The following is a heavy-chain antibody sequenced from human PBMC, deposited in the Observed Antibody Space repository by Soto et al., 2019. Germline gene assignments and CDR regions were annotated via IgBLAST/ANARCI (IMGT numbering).Heavy chain of an antibody. CDR1: GGSFSGYY. CDR3: ARDFQH. CDR2: ITHSGST. Sequence: QVQLQQWGTGLLKPSETLSLTCAVYGGSFSGYYWSWIRQPPGMGLERIGEITHSGSTNYNPSLTGRAAMSVDTSKNHFSLRLRSVTAADTAVYYCARDFQHWGQGTLVTVSS. J-gene: IGHJ1*01. V-gene: IGHV4-34*01.